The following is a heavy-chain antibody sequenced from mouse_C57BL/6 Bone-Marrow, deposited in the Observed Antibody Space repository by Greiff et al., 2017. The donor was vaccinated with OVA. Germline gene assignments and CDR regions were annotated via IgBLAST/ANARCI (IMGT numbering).Heavy chain of an antibody. D-gene: IGHD2-4*01. CDR1: GFTFSDYG. CDR3: ARIYYDYDGVDY. V-gene: IGHV5-17*01. CDR2: ISSGSSTI. Sequence: EVNVVESGGGLVKPGGSLKLSCAASGFTFSDYGMHWVRQAPEKGLEWVAYISSGSSTIYYADTVKGRFTISRDNAKNTLFLQMTSLRSEDTAMYYCARIYYDYDGVDYWGQGTTLTVSS. J-gene: IGHJ2*01.